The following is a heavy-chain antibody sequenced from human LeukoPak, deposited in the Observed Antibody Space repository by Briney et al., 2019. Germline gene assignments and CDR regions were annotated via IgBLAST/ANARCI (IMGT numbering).Heavy chain of an antibody. V-gene: IGHV3-30-3*01. CDR2: ISNDGTSK. CDR1: GFPFNNYA. D-gene: IGHD3-10*01. Sequence: PGGSLRLSCAASGFPFNNYAMHWVRQAPGKGLEWVAVISNDGTSKYYTDSVKGRFTLSRDNSKSTLYLQMNSLRAEDTAVYYCARDCCGEWYFFDSWGQGTLVTVSS. CDR3: ARDCCGEWYFFDS. J-gene: IGHJ4*02.